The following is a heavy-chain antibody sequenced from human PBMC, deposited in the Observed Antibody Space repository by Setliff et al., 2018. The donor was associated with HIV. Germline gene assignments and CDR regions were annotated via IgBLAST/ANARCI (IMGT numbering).Heavy chain of an antibody. D-gene: IGHD5-18*01. V-gene: IGHV4-31*03. CDR3: ARKTYERGYSYGWGSGAGAFDI. CDR1: GGSISSGGYY. J-gene: IGHJ3*02. Sequence: KTSETLSLTCTVSGGSISSGGYYWSWIRQHPGKGLEWIGYIYYSGSTYYNPSLKSRVTISVDTSKNQFSLKLSSVTAADTAVYYCARKTYERGYSYGWGSGAGAFDIWGQGTMVTVSS. CDR2: IYYSGST.